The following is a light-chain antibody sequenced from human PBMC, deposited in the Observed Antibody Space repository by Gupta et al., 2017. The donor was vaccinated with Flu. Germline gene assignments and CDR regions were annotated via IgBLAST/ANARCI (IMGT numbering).Light chain of an antibody. CDR3: QQRVRT. Sequence: LSPGERGTLSCRASQDISTYLAWYQQKPGQPPRLLIYDASKRATGIPARFSGSGSGTDFTLTISGLEPEDSALYQCQQRVRTFGQGTKVEIK. CDR2: DAS. J-gene: IGKJ1*01. V-gene: IGKV3-11*01. CDR1: QDISTY.